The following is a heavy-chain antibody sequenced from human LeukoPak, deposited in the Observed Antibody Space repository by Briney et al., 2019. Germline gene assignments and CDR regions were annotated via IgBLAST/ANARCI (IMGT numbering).Heavy chain of an antibody. CDR2: IRYDGSNK. D-gene: IGHD1-26*01. J-gene: IGHJ4*02. CDR3: AEDRLRGSYIQALDY. CDR1: GFTFSSYG. V-gene: IGHV3-30*02. Sequence: GGSLRLSCAASGFTFSSYGMHWVRQAPGKGLEWVTFIRYDGSNKYYADSVKGRFTISRDNSKNTLYLQMNSLRAEDTAVYYCAEDRLRGSYIQALDYWGQGTLVTVSS.